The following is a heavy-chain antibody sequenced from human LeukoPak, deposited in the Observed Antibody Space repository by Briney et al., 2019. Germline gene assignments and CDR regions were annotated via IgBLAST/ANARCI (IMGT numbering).Heavy chain of an antibody. J-gene: IGHJ3*02. Sequence: GGSLRLSCAASGFTFSSFWMTWVRQAPGKGLEWVANIRQDGGETYYVDSVKGRFTISRDNAKTSLYLQMTSLRAEDAAVYYCARRYHFDSSGLHWRSPFDIWGQGTMVAVSS. CDR3: ARRYHFDSSGLHWRSPFDI. V-gene: IGHV3-7*01. CDR1: GFTFSSFW. D-gene: IGHD3-22*01. CDR2: IRQDGGET.